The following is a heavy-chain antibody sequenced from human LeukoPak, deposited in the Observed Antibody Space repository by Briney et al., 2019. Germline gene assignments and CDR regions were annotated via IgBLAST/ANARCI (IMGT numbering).Heavy chain of an antibody. J-gene: IGHJ6*02. CDR1: GYTFTGYY. CDR3: ARVSVPSGYYWYYYGMDV. CDR2: INPNSGGT. Sequence: GASVKVSCKASGYTFTGYYMHWVRQAPGQGLEWMGWINPNSGGTNYAQKFQGRVTMTRDTSISTAYMELSRLRSDDTAVYYCARVSVPSGYYWYYYGMDVWGQGTTVTASS. D-gene: IGHD3-9*01. V-gene: IGHV1-2*02.